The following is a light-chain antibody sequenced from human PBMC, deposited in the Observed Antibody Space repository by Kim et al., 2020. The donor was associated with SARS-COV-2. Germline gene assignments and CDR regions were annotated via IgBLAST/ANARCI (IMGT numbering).Light chain of an antibody. J-gene: IGLJ3*02. CDR2: YDS. CDR3: QVWDSSSDHWV. Sequence: YELTQPPSVSVAPGKTARITCGGNNIGSKSVHWYQQKPGQAPVLVIYYDSDRPSGIPERFSGSNSGNTATLTISRVEAGDEADYYCQVWDSSSDHWVFGGGTQLTVL. CDR1: NIGSKS. V-gene: IGLV3-21*04.